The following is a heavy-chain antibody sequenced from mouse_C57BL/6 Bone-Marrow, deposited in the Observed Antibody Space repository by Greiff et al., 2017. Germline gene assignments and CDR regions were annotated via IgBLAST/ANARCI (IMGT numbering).Heavy chain of an antibody. CDR1: GFNIKDDY. J-gene: IGHJ3*01. V-gene: IGHV14-4*01. CDR2: IDPENGDT. D-gene: IGHD2-3*01. CDR3: TGLLLFAY. Sequence: EVQLKQSGAELVRPGASVKLSCTASGFNIKDDYMHWVKQRPEQGLEWIGWIDPENGDTEYASKFQGKATITADTSSNTAYLQLSSLTSEDTAVYYCTGLLLFAYWGQGTLVTVSA.